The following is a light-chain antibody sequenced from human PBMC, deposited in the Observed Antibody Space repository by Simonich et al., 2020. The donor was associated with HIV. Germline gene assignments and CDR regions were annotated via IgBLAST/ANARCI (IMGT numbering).Light chain of an antibody. CDR2: DAS. CDR3: QQRSNWPIT. CDR1: QNVASN. J-gene: IGKJ5*01. V-gene: IGKV3D-20*02. Sequence: EIVMTQSPATLSVSPGERATLSCRASQNVASNLAWYQQKPGLAPRLLIYDASSRATGIPDRFSGSGSGTDFTLTISRLEPEDFAVYYCQQRSNWPITFGQGTRLEIK.